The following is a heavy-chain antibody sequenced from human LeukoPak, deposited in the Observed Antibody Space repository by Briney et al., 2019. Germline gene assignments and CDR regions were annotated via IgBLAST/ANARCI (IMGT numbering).Heavy chain of an antibody. CDR1: GFTFSTSW. V-gene: IGHV3-7*01. D-gene: IGHD1-26*01. J-gene: IGHJ4*02. Sequence: GGSLRLSCVASGFTFSTSWVTWVRQAPGKGLEWVANIDKHGSGKYYVDSVKGRFAISRDYASNSVFLQMDSLGAEDTSVYYCARDAGWGYYDLWGQGTPVTVSS. CDR2: IDKHGSGK. CDR3: ARDAGWGYYDL.